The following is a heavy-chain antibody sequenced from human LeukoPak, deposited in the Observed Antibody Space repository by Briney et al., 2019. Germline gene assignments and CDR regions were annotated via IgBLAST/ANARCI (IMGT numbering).Heavy chain of an antibody. D-gene: IGHD2-2*01. V-gene: IGHV1-46*01. CDR2: IYPSGGTT. J-gene: IGHJ4*02. CDR1: GYTFTSYY. Sequence: ASVKVSCKASGYTFTSYYMHWVRQAPGQGLEWMGIIYPSGGTTTYAQRFQGRVTMTRDTSTSTVHMELSSLRSEDTAVYYCARVGYCTSTSCSFDYRGQGTLVTVSS. CDR3: ARVGYCTSTSCSFDY.